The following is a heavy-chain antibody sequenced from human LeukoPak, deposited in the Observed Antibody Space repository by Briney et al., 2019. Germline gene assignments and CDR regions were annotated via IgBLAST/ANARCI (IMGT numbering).Heavy chain of an antibody. CDR1: GGSVSSGSYY. J-gene: IGHJ6*02. CDR3: ARGRRFTMVRGVRGGMDV. D-gene: IGHD3-10*01. V-gene: IGHV4-61*01. CDR2: IYYSGST. Sequence: SETLSLTCTVSGGSVSSGSYYWSWIRQPPGKGLEWIGYIYYSGSTNYNPSLKSRVTISVDTSKNQFSLKLISVTAADTAVYYCARGRRFTMVRGVRGGMDVWGQGTTVTVSS.